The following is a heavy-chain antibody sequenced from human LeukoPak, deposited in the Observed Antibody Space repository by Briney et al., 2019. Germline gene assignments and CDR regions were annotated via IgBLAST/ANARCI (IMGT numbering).Heavy chain of an antibody. Sequence: PSETLSLTCTVSGGSISSGGYYRSWIRQHPGKGLEWIGYIYYSGSTYYNPSLKSRVTISVDRSKNQFSLKLSSVTAADTAVYYCARAPYYDILTGAFDYWGQGTLVTVSS. CDR2: IYYSGST. CDR1: GGSISSGGYY. J-gene: IGHJ4*02. D-gene: IGHD3-9*01. V-gene: IGHV4-31*03. CDR3: ARAPYYDILTGAFDY.